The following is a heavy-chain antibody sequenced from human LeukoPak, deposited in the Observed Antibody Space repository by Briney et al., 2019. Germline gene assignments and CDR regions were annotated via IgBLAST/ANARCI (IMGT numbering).Heavy chain of an antibody. CDR3: ARSLTYYYDSSAHRDAFDI. Sequence: ASVKVSCKASGYTFTSYGVSWVRQAPGQGLEWMGWITPFNGNTNYAQKFQDRVTITRDRSMSTAYMELSSLRSEDTAMYYCARSLTYYYDSSAHRDAFDIWGQGTMVTVSS. V-gene: IGHV1-45*02. CDR2: ITPFNGNT. CDR1: GYTFTSYG. J-gene: IGHJ3*02. D-gene: IGHD3-22*01.